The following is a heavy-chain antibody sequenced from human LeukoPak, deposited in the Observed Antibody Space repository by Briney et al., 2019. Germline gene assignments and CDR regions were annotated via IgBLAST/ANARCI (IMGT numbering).Heavy chain of an antibody. V-gene: IGHV3-30*04. Sequence: HPGRSLRLSCAASGFTFSSYAMHWVRQAPGKGLEWVAVISYDGSDKYYADSVRGRFTISRDNSKSTLSLQMNSLRAEDTAIYYCATYRQVLLPFESWGQGTLVTVSS. CDR3: ATYRQVLLPFES. CDR1: GFTFSSYA. J-gene: IGHJ4*02. CDR2: ISYDGSDK. D-gene: IGHD2-8*02.